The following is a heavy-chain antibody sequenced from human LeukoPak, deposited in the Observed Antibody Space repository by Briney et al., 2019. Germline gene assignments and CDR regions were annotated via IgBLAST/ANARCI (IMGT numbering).Heavy chain of an antibody. CDR2: INHSGST. Sequence: KPSETLSLTCADYGGSFSGYYWSWIRQPPGKGLEWIGEINHSGSTDYNPSLKSRVTISVDTSKNQFSLKLSSVTAADTAVYYCARGPNLTGYAFDIWGQGTMVTVSS. J-gene: IGHJ3*02. V-gene: IGHV4-34*01. CDR1: GGSFSGYY. CDR3: ARGPNLTGYAFDI. D-gene: IGHD3-9*01.